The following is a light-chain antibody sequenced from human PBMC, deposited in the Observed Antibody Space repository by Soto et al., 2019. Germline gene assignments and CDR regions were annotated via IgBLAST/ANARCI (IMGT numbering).Light chain of an antibody. J-gene: IGKJ3*01. CDR1: QSVSSN. CDR2: GAS. CDR3: QQYNNSPAFT. Sequence: EIVMTQSPATLSVSPGERATLSCRASQSVSSNLAWYQQKPGQAPRLLIYGASTRATGIPARFSGSGSGTEFTLTSSRLQSEDFAVYYCQQYNNSPAFTFGRGTKVDIK. V-gene: IGKV3-15*01.